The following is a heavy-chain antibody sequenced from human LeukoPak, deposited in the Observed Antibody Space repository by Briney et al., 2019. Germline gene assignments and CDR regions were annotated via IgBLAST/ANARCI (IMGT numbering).Heavy chain of an antibody. D-gene: IGHD2-21*02. J-gene: IGHJ4*02. CDR3: ARGLTQIPRLATGLGH. V-gene: IGHV3-33*01. CDR1: GFSFSSYA. CDR2: IWYDGGNK. Sequence: SGGSLRLSCAASGFSFSSYAMHWVRQAPGKGLEWVAVIWYDGGNKYYADSVKGRFTISRDNSKNTLYLEMNSLRAEDTAVYYCARGLTQIPRLATGLGHWGQGALVTVSS.